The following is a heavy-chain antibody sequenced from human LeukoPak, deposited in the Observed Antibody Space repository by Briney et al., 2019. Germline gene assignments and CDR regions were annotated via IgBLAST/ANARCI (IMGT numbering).Heavy chain of an antibody. CDR3: ARMRSGYCSSTSCYFHSYYYYYYMDV. J-gene: IGHJ6*03. CDR2: INHSGST. Sequence: SETLSLTCAVYGGSFSGYYWSWIRQPPGKGLEWIGEINHSGSTNYNPSLKSRVTISVDTSKNQFSLKLSSVTAADTAVYYCARMRSGYCSSTSCYFHSYYYYYYMDVWGKGTTVTISS. V-gene: IGHV4-34*01. CDR1: GGSFSGYY. D-gene: IGHD2-2*01.